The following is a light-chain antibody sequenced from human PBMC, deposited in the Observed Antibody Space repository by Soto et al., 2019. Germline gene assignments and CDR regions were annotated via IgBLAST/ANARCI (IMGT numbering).Light chain of an antibody. J-gene: IGKJ5*01. CDR3: QQSYSIPPVT. CDR2: AAS. CDR1: QSISSY. V-gene: IGKV1-39*01. Sequence: DIQMTQSPSSLSASVGDRVTITCRASQSISSYLHWYQQKPGKAPKVLIYAASSLQSRVPSRFSGSGSGTDFTLTISSLQPEDFATYYCQQSYSIPPVTFGQGTRLEIK.